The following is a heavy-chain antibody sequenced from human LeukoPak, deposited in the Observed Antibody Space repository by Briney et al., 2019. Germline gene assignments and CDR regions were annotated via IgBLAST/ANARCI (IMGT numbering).Heavy chain of an antibody. D-gene: IGHD1-26*01. CDR2: ISSSSSYI. CDR1: GFTFSSYS. V-gene: IGHV3-21*01. Sequence: PGGSLRLSCAASGFTFSSYSMNWVRQAPGKGLEWVSSISSSSSYIYYADSVKGRFTISRDNAKNSLYLQTNSLRAEDTAVYYCARDLSGSPRHFDYWGQGTLVTVSS. J-gene: IGHJ4*02. CDR3: ARDLSGSPRHFDY.